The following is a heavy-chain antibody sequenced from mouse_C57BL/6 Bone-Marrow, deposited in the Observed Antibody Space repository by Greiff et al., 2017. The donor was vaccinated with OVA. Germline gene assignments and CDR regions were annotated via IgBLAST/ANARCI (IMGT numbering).Heavy chain of an antibody. Sequence: QVQLQQPGAELVKPGASVKLSCKASGYTFTSYWMHWVKQRPGQGLEWIGMIHPNSGSTNYNEKFKSKATLTVDKSSSTAYMQLSSLTSEDSAVYYCARGGRQLRLNPYYYAMDYWGQGTSVTVSS. CDR2: IHPNSGST. D-gene: IGHD3-2*02. CDR1: GYTFTSYW. J-gene: IGHJ4*01. CDR3: ARGGRQLRLNPYYYAMDY. V-gene: IGHV1-64*01.